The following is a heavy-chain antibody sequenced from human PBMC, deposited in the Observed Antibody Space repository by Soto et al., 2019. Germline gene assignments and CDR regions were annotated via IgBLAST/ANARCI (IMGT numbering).Heavy chain of an antibody. CDR1: GASVSDKTFY. V-gene: IGHV4-61*01. J-gene: IGHJ4*02. Sequence: SETLSLTCSASGASVSDKTFYWIWLLQSPGKGLEWIVYIYYTATNNYNPALKGRSTISVDTSKNQFSLMLNSVTAADTALYYCTRTTAEPNSLRSRYYFESWGKGMLVTVS. D-gene: IGHD1-1*01. CDR3: TRTTAEPNSLRSRYYFES. CDR2: IYYTATN.